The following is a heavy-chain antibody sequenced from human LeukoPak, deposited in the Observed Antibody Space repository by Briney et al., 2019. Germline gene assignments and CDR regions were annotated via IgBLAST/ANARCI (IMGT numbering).Heavy chain of an antibody. J-gene: IGHJ6*04. CDR2: IYHSGST. CDR3: AELGITMIGGV. Sequence: KASETLSLTCTVSGYSISRGYYWGWIRQPPGKGLEWIGSIYHSGSTYYNPSLKSRVTISVDTSKNQFSLKLSSVTAADTAVYYCAELGITMIGGVWGKGTTVTISS. CDR1: GYSISRGYY. D-gene: IGHD3-10*02. V-gene: IGHV4-38-2*02.